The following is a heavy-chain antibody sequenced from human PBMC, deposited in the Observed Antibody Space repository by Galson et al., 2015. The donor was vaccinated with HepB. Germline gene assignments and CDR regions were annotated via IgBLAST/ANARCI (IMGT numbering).Heavy chain of an antibody. V-gene: IGHV1-69*02. CDR2: IIPILGIA. CDR3: ASGTTGTPDAFDI. CDR1: GGTFSSYT. Sequence: KVSCKASGGTFSSYTISWVRQAPGQGLEWMGRIIPILGIANYAQKFQGRVTITADKSTSTAYMELSSLRSEDTAVYYCASGTTGTPDAFDIWGQGTMVTVSS. D-gene: IGHD1-1*01. J-gene: IGHJ3*02.